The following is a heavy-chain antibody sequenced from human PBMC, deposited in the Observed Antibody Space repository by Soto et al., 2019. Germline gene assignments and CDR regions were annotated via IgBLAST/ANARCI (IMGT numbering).Heavy chain of an antibody. CDR1: GGSISSYY. CDR2: VSDSGDT. V-gene: IGHV4-59*01. CDR3: ARLRISTVSTTYYFDY. Sequence: PSETLSLTCTVSGGSISSYYWSWLRQTPGKELEWIGYVSDSGDTSYNPSLKSPVTISVDMSTNQFSLQLTSVTAADTAVYYCARLRISTVSTTYYFDYWGQGTLVT. D-gene: IGHD4-17*01. J-gene: IGHJ4*02.